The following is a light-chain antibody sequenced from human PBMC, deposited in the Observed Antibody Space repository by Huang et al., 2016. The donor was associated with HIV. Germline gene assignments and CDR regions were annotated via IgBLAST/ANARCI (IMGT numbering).Light chain of an antibody. J-gene: IGKJ4*01. CDR1: QSIGTN. CDR3: QHYSNWPPLT. V-gene: IGKV3-15*01. CDR2: GAA. Sequence: IILTQSPATLSVSPGEGATFSCRASQSIGTNLAWYQQGPGQAPRLLVYGAATRATGVPVRCSGSGSGTQFNLTLSRLQSEDFATYYCQHYSNWPPLTFGGGTKVDI.